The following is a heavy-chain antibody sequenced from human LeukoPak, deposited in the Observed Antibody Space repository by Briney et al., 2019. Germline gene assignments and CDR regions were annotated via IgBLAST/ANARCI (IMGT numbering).Heavy chain of an antibody. J-gene: IGHJ4*02. V-gene: IGHV3-21*01. Sequence: GGSLRLSCAASGFTFSSYNMNWVRQAPGKGLEWVSSITSSSSYTFYADSVKGRFTISRDNAKNSLYLQMNSLRAEDTAIYYCARGGGPAYSSSWYLYWGQGTLVTVSS. CDR2: ITSSSSYT. D-gene: IGHD6-13*01. CDR3: ARGGGPAYSSSWYLY. CDR1: GFTFSSYN.